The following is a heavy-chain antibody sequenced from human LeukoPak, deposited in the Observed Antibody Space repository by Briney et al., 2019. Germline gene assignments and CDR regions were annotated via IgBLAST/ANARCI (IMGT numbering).Heavy chain of an antibody. J-gene: IGHJ3*02. CDR3: AKETPTPQWEQRAFDI. CDR2: IRYDGSNK. V-gene: IGHV3-30*02. D-gene: IGHD1-26*01. Sequence: GGSLRLSCAASGFTFSSYNMHWVRQAPGKGLEWVAFIRYDGSNKYYADSVKGRFTISRDNSKNTLYLQMNSLRAEDTAVYYCAKETPTPQWEQRAFDIWGQGTMVTVSS. CDR1: GFTFSSYN.